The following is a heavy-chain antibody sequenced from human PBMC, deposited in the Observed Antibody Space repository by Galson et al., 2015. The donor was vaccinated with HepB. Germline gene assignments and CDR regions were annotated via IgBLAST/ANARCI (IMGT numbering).Heavy chain of an antibody. CDR3: AREASGYSSSWYRLDWYFDL. D-gene: IGHD6-13*01. CDR1: GFTFSSYW. J-gene: IGHJ2*01. Sequence: SLRLSCAASGFTFSSYWMSWVRQAPGKGLEWVANIKQDGSEKYYVDSVKGRFTISRDNAKNSLYLQMNSLRAEDTAVYYCAREASGYSSSWYRLDWYFDLWGRGTLVTVSS. CDR2: IKQDGSEK. V-gene: IGHV3-7*03.